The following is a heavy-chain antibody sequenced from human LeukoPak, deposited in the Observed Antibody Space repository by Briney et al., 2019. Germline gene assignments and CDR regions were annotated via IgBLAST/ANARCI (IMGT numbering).Heavy chain of an antibody. CDR1: GFTFRSYW. V-gene: IGHV3-7*05. J-gene: IGHJ6*02. CDR3: ARGGYSYTWPHSYYHGMDV. D-gene: IGHD5-18*01. CDR2: LKEDGSEK. Sequence: GGSLRLSCAASGFTFRSYWMSWVRQAPGKGLEWVANLKEDGSEKYYVDSVKGRFTISRDNTKNSLYLQMNSLRADDTAVYYCARGGYSYTWPHSYYHGMDVWGQGTTVTASS.